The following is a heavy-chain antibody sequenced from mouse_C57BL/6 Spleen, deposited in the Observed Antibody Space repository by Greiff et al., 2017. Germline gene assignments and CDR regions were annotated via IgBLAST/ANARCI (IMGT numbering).Heavy chain of an antibody. CDR1: GFTFSDFY. Sequence: EVKLVESGGGLVQSGRSLRLSCATSGFTFSDFYMEWVRQAPGKGLEWIAASRNKANDYTTEYSASVKGRFIVSRDTSQSILYLQMNALRAEDTAIYYCARDDYDDGFAYWGQGTLVTVSA. J-gene: IGHJ3*01. V-gene: IGHV7-1*01. CDR2: SRNKANDYTT. CDR3: ARDDYDDGFAY. D-gene: IGHD2-4*01.